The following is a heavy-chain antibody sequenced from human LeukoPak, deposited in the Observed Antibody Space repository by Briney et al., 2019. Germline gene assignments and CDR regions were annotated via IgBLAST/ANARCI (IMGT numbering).Heavy chain of an antibody. Sequence: SEALSLTCTVSGVSISSYYWSWIRQPPGKGLEWIGYIYYSGSTNYNPSLKRRVTISLDTSKNQFSLKLSSVTAADTAVYYCARHDGSSWYYAFDVWGQGTMVTVSS. V-gene: IGHV4-59*08. CDR2: IYYSGST. J-gene: IGHJ3*01. CDR3: ARHDGSSWYYAFDV. CDR1: GVSISSYY. D-gene: IGHD6-13*01.